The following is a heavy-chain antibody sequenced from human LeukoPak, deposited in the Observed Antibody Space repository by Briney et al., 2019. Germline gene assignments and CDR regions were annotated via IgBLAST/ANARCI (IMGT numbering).Heavy chain of an antibody. CDR2: ISYDGSNK. J-gene: IGHJ4*02. D-gene: IGHD3/OR15-3a*01. V-gene: IGHV3-30*04. CDR3: ARDFGLAYFDY. Sequence: GGSLRLSCAASGVTFSGFSIHWVRQAPGKGLEWVAVISYDGSNKYYADSVKGRFTISRDNSQNTLYLQMNSLRAEDTAVYYCARDFGLAYFDYWGQGTLVTVSS. CDR1: GVTFSGFS.